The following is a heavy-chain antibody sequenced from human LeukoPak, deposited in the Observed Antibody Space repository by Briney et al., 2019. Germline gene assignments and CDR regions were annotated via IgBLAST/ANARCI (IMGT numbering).Heavy chain of an antibody. D-gene: IGHD3-10*01. CDR2: ISWNSGSI. J-gene: IGHJ4*02. V-gene: IGHV3-9*01. Sequence: GGSLRLSCAASGFTFDDYAMHWVRQAPGKGLEWVSGISWNSGSIGYADSVKGRFTISRDNAKNSLYLQMNSLRAEDTAVYYCARVPKITMVRGVPSYFDYWGQGTLVTVSS. CDR1: GFTFDDYA. CDR3: ARVPKITMVRGVPSYFDY.